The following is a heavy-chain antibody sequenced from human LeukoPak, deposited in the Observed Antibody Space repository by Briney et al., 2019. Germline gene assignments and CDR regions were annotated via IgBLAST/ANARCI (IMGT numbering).Heavy chain of an antibody. CDR3: ASNSAAPSPYYYYGMDV. CDR2: IIPIFGTA. Sequence: VASVKVSCKASGGTFSSYAISWVRQAPGQGLEWMGGIIPIFGTANYAQKFQGRVTITADESTSTAYMELSSLRSEDTAVYYCASNSAAPSPYYYYGMDVWGQGTTVTVSS. V-gene: IGHV1-69*13. CDR1: GGTFSSYA. D-gene: IGHD6-13*01. J-gene: IGHJ6*02.